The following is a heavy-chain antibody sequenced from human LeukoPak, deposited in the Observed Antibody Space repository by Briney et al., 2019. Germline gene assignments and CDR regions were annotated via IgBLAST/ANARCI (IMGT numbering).Heavy chain of an antibody. D-gene: IGHD3-10*01. J-gene: IGHJ4*02. CDR3: ARGRLGGSGSYYNVLDY. V-gene: IGHV4-59*01. CDR2: ISYSGST. Sequence: SETLSLTCTVSGGSISSYYWSWVRQPPGKGLEWIGYISYSGSTNYNPSLKSRVTISVDTSRNQFSLKLSSVTAADTAVYYCARGRLGGSGSYYNVLDYWGQGTLVTVSS. CDR1: GGSISSYY.